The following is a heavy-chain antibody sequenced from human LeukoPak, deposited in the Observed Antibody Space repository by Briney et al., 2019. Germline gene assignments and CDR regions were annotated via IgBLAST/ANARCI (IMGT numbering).Heavy chain of an antibody. Sequence: GASVKVSCKASGGTFSSYAISWVRQAPGQGLEWMGGIIPIFGTASYAQKFQGRVTITADESTSTAYMELSSLRSEDTAVYYCARGLMAYCGGDCSAFDYWGQGTLVTVSS. CDR3: ARGLMAYCGGDCSAFDY. J-gene: IGHJ4*02. CDR1: GGTFSSYA. D-gene: IGHD2-21*02. V-gene: IGHV1-69*13. CDR2: IIPIFGTA.